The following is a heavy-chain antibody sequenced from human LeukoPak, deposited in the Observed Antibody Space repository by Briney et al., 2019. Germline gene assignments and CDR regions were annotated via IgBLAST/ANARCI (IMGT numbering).Heavy chain of an antibody. J-gene: IGHJ4*02. CDR2: TYPGDSDT. CDR1: GYSFTSYW. CDR3: ARQGYDILTGYYTPSDY. D-gene: IGHD3-9*01. Sequence: GESLKISCKGSGYSFTSYWIGWVRQMPGKGLEWMGITYPGDSDTRYSPSFQGQVTISADKSISTAYLQWSSLKASDTAMYYCARQGYDILTGYYTPSDYWGQGTLVTVSS. V-gene: IGHV5-51*01.